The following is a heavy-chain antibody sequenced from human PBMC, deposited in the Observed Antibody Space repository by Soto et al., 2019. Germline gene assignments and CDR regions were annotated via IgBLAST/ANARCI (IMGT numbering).Heavy chain of an antibody. CDR2: ISSSSSTI. D-gene: IGHD4-4*01. J-gene: IGHJ6*03. V-gene: IGHV3-48*01. CDR3: ARFSDSNYGYYYYYMDV. Sequence: EVQLVESGGGLVQPGGSLRLSCAASGFTFSSYSMNWVRQAPGKGLEWVSYISSSSSTIYYADSVKGRFTISRDNAKNSLYLQMNSLRAEDTAVYYCARFSDSNYGYYYYYMDVWGKGTTVTVSS. CDR1: GFTFSSYS.